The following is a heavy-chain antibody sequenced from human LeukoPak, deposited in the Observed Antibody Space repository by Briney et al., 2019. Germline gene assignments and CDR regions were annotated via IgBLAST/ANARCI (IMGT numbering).Heavy chain of an antibody. CDR2: ISYDGSSD. D-gene: IGHD6-19*01. CDR1: FTSGFTFSNFG. J-gene: IGHJ4*02. Sequence: GGSLRLSCAASGFTSGFTFSNFGMHWVRQAPGKGLEWVATISYDGSSDYYADSVEGRFTISRDNSRNTLFLQMSSLRAEDTAVYYCAKSRGIASGWYHYFDSWGREPWSPSPQ. V-gene: IGHV3-30*18. CDR3: AKSRGIASGWYHYFDS.